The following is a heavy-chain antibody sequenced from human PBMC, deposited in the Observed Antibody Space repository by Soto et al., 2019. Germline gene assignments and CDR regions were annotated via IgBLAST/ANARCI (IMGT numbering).Heavy chain of an antibody. D-gene: IGHD3-22*01. CDR3: ASFCSGGSGYVWEATYYYDSSGTGY. J-gene: IGHJ4*02. V-gene: IGHV4-39*01. CDR1: GGSISSSSYY. Sequence: PSETLSLTCTVSGGSISSSSYYWGWIRQPPGKGLEGIGSIYYSGSTYYNPSLKSRVTISVDTSKNQFSLKLSTVTAADTAVYYCASFCSGGSGYVWEATYYYDSSGTGYWGQGTLVTVSS. CDR2: IYYSGST.